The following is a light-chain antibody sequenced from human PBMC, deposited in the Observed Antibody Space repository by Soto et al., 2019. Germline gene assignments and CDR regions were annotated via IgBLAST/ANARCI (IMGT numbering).Light chain of an antibody. J-gene: IGLJ3*02. CDR3: ATWDDSLNGWV. CDR2: GNN. Sequence: QAVVTQPPSASGTPGQTVVISCSGSSSNIGSNTVNWYQQFPGTAPKLLIYGNNQRPSGVPDRLSGSKSDTSASLAISGLLSEDESDYYCATWDDSLNGWVFGGGTQLTVL. V-gene: IGLV1-44*01. CDR1: SSNIGSNT.